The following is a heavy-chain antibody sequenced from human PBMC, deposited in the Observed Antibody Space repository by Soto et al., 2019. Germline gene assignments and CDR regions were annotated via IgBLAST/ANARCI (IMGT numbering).Heavy chain of an antibody. CDR2: ISYDGSNK. CDR3: AKGGYYYDSSGYYYPFDYYYGMDV. V-gene: IGHV3-30*18. Sequence: PGGSLRLSCAASGFTFSSYGMHWVRQAPGKGLEWVAVISYDGSNKYYADSVKGRFTISRDNSKNTLYLQMNSLRAEDTAVYYCAKGGYYYDSSGYYYPFDYYYGMDVWGQGTTVTVSS. J-gene: IGHJ6*02. CDR1: GFTFSSYG. D-gene: IGHD3-22*01.